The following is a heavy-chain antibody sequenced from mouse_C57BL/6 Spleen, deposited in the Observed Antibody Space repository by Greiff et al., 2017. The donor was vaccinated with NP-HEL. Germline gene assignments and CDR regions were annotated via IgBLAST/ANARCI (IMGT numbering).Heavy chain of an antibody. J-gene: IGHJ2*01. CDR3: ARGRTTVVAPDY. V-gene: IGHV1-81*01. CDR2: IYPRSGNT. CDR1: GYTFTSYG. D-gene: IGHD1-1*01. Sequence: LQQSGAELARPGASVKLSCKASGYTFTSYGISWVKQRTGQGLEWIGEIYPRSGNTYYNEKFKGKATLTADKSSSTAYMELRSLTSEDSAVYFCARGRTTVVAPDYWGQGTTLTVSS.